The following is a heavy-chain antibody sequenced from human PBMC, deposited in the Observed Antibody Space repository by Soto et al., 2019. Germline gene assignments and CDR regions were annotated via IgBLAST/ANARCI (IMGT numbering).Heavy chain of an antibody. Sequence: EVQLVESGGGLVQPGGSLRLSCAASGFTFSSSWMSWVRQTPGKGLEWVANIREDGSEKHFVDSVKGRFTISRDNAKNSLDLQMDSLRVEDTAMYFCARVRRDIALLSGAQWGWSFDLWGRGTLVTVSS. D-gene: IGHD2-15*01. CDR3: ARVRRDIALLSGAQWGWSFDL. V-gene: IGHV3-7*05. CDR1: GFTFSSSW. J-gene: IGHJ2*01. CDR2: IREDGSEK.